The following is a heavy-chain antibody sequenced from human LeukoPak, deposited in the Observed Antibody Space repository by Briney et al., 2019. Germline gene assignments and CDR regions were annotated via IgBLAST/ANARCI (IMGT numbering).Heavy chain of an antibody. V-gene: IGHV3-23*01. CDR1: GFIFSSYA. CDR2: ISGGGGST. Sequence: GGSLRLSCAASGFIFSSYAMSWVRQAPGKGLEWVSVISGGGGSTYYADSVKGRFTISRDNSKNTLYLQLNSLRAEDTAVYYCVKVGGDWSGHNYYGLDVWGQGTTVIVSS. J-gene: IGHJ6*02. CDR3: VKVGGDWSGHNYYGLDV. D-gene: IGHD3-9*01.